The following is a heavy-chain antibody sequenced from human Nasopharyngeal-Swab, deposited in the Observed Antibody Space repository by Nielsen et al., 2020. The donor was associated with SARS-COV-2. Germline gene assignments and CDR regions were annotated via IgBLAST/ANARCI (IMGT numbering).Heavy chain of an antibody. Sequence: GGSLRLSCAASGFTFSSYSMNWVRQAPGKGLEGVSSISSSSSYIYYADSVKGRFTISRDNAKNSLYLQMNSLRAEDTAAYYCARGDYSNYDLDYWGQGTLVTVSS. CDR3: ARGDYSNYDLDY. D-gene: IGHD4-11*01. CDR2: ISSSSSYI. CDR1: GFTFSSYS. J-gene: IGHJ4*02. V-gene: IGHV3-21*01.